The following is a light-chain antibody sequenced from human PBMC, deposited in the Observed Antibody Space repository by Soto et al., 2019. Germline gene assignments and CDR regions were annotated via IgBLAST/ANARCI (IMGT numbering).Light chain of an antibody. Sequence: DIVLTQSPDSLAVSLGERATINCKSSQSILYSSNSENCLAWYQQRPRQPPKLLIYWASTRESGVPDRFSGRGSGKDFPLTFSRPQAEGGAFYYCQQFCSAPFPFGPGTKVEIK. CDR1: QSILYSSNSENC. J-gene: IGKJ3*01. CDR3: QQFCSAPFP. V-gene: IGKV4-1*01. CDR2: WAS.